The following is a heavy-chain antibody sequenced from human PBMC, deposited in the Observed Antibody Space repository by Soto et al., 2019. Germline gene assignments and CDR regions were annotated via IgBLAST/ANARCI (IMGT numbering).Heavy chain of an antibody. D-gene: IGHD3-16*02. CDR3: ARAAPIYDYVWGSYRNDAFDI. J-gene: IGHJ3*02. CDR2: IKQDGSEK. CDR1: GFTFSSYW. Sequence: EVQLVESGGGLVQPGGSLRLSCAASGFTFSSYWMSWVRQAPGKGLEWVANIKQDGSEKYYVDSVKGRFTISRDNAKNSLYLQMNSLRAEDTAVYYCARAAPIYDYVWGSYRNDAFDIWGQGTMVTVSS. V-gene: IGHV3-7*05.